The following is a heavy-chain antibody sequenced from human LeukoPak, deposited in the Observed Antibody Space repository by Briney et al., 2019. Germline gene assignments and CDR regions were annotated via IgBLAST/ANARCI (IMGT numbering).Heavy chain of an antibody. D-gene: IGHD6-19*01. CDR2: ISWNSGRI. J-gene: IGHJ1*01. Sequence: GGSLRLSCAASGFTFDGYAMHWVRQAPGKGLEWVSGISWNSGRIDYADSVKGRFTISRDNAKKSLYLQMNSLRAEDMALYYCAKSSPGYSSGWLQHWGQGTLVTVSS. CDR3: AKSSPGYSSGWLQH. CDR1: GFTFDGYA. V-gene: IGHV3-9*03.